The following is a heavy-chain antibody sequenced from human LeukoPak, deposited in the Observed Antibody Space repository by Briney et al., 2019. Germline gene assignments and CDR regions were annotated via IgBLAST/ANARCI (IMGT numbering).Heavy chain of an antibody. Sequence: SQTLSLTCAVSGGSINNGDYIWTWIRQPPGKGLEWIGRFHHGGSPSYNPSLQSRVTISADTSKNQFSLNLRSVTDADTAVYYCGRGLNTDKIDYWGQGTLVTVSS. CDR2: FHHGGSP. J-gene: IGHJ4*02. CDR3: GRGLNTDKIDY. D-gene: IGHD4-17*01. V-gene: IGHV4-30-4*01. CDR1: GGSINNGDYI.